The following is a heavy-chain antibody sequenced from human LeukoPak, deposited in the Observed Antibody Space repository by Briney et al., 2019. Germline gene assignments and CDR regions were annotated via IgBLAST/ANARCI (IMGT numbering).Heavy chain of an antibody. J-gene: IGHJ4*02. V-gene: IGHV3-53*01. CDR1: GFTVSSNY. Sequence: GGSPRLSCAASGFTVSSNYMSWVRQAPGKGLEWVSVIYSGGSTYYADSVKGRFTISRDNSKNTLYLQMNSLRAEDTAVYYCAKSGWFGEFQDEYWGQGTLVTVSS. CDR3: AKSGWFGEFQDEY. D-gene: IGHD3-10*01. CDR2: IYSGGST.